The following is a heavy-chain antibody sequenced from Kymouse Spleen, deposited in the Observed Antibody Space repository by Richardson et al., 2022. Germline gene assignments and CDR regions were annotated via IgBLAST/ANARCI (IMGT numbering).Heavy chain of an antibody. Sequence: QVQLQESGPGLVKPSQTLSLTCTVSGGSISSGGYYWSWIRQHPGKGLEWIGYIYYSGSTYYNPSLKSRVTISVDTSKNQFSLKLSSVTAADTAVYYCARDYDILTGYYSHYYYGMDVWGQGTTVTVSS. D-gene: IGHD3-9*01. V-gene: IGHV4-31*03. J-gene: IGHJ6*02. CDR1: GGSISSGGYY. CDR3: ARDYDILTGYYSHYYYGMDV. CDR2: IYYSGST.